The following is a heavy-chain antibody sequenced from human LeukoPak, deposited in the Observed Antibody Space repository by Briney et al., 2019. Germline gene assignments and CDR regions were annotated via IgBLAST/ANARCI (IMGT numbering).Heavy chain of an antibody. Sequence: PSETLSLTCSVSGGSIRSSSYFWAWIRQPPGKGLEWIGYIYYSGSTYYNPSLMSRVTISVDTSKNQFSLKLSSVTAADTAVYYCARVHLQWELPGGSGGDFDYWGQGTLVTVSS. CDR1: GGSIRSSSYF. CDR2: IYYSGST. CDR3: ARVHLQWELPGGSGGDFDY. D-gene: IGHD1-26*01. V-gene: IGHV4-39*07. J-gene: IGHJ4*02.